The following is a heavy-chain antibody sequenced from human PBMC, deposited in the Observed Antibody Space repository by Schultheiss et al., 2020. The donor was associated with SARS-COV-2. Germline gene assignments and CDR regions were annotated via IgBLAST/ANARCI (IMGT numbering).Heavy chain of an antibody. Sequence: ESLKISCAVYGGSFSGYYWSWIRQPPGKGLEWIGEINHSGSTNYNPSLKSRVTISVDTSKNQFSLKLSSVTAADTAVYYCARHVRWLETATGTLDYWGQGTLVTVSS. J-gene: IGHJ4*02. V-gene: IGHV4-34*01. D-gene: IGHD1-26*01. CDR2: INHSGST. CDR3: ARHVRWLETATGTLDY. CDR1: GGSFSGYY.